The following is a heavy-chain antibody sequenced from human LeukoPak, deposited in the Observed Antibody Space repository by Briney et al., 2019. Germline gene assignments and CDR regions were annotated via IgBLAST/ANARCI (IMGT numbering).Heavy chain of an antibody. CDR1: GGTFSSYA. J-gene: IGHJ3*02. D-gene: IGHD2-15*01. CDR3: ARSPAQGYCSGGSCYSNAFDI. Sequence: SVKVSCKASGGTFSSYAISWVRQAPGQGLEWMGGIIPIIATANYAQKFQGRVTITTDESTSTAYMELSSLRSEDTAVYYCARSPAQGYCSGGSCYSNAFDIWGQGTMVTVSS. V-gene: IGHV1-69*05. CDR2: IIPIIATA.